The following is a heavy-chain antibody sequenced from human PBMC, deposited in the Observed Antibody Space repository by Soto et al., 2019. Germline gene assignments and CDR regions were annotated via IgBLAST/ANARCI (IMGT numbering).Heavy chain of an antibody. J-gene: IGHJ6*02. V-gene: IGHV1-69*13. CDR1: GGTFSSYA. D-gene: IGHD2-2*01. CDR2: IIPIFGTA. Sequence: ASVKVSCKASGGTFSSYAISWVRQAPGQGLEWMGGIIPIFGTANYAQKFQGRVTITADESTSTAYMELSSLRSEDTAVYYCARLRDCSSTSCYVYYYYGMDVWGQGTTVTVSS. CDR3: ARLRDCSSTSCYVYYYYGMDV.